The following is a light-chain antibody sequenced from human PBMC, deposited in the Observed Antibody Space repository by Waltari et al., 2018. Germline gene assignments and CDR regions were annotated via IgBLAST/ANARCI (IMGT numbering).Light chain of an antibody. CDR2: GAS. J-gene: IGKJ5*01. Sequence: EIVMTQSPDTLSVSPGERATLSCRASQNIGNNLAWYQQKPGQAPRLLIYGASSTAIGIPDRFSGSGSGTEFTLTISSLQAEDVAVYYCQQYFNTPLVFGQGTRLE. V-gene: IGKV3-15*01. CDR3: QQYFNTPLV. CDR1: QNIGNN.